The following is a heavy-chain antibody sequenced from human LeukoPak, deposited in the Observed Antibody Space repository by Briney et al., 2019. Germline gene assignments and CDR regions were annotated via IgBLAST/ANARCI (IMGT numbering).Heavy chain of an antibody. CDR1: GFTFSSYE. CDR2: ISSSGSTI. Sequence: GGSLRLSCAAPGFTFSSYEMNWVRQAPGKGLEWVSYISSSGSTIYYGDSVKGRFTISRDNAKNSLYLQMNSLRAEDTAVYYCAELGITMIGGVWGKGTTVTISS. J-gene: IGHJ6*04. V-gene: IGHV3-48*03. D-gene: IGHD3-10*02. CDR3: AELGITMIGGV.